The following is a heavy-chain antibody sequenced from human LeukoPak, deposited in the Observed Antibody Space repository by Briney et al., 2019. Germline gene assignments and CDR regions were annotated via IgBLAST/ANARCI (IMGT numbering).Heavy chain of an antibody. CDR3: AKDLGVATIGGGAFDI. V-gene: IGHV3-21*04. J-gene: IGHJ3*02. CDR1: GFTFNTYS. Sequence: GGSLRLSCAASGFTFNTYSMDWVRQAPGKGLEWVSSISSSSSYIYYADSVKGRFTISRDNAKNSLYLQMNSLKAEDTAVYYCAKDLGVATIGGGAFDIWGQGTMVTVSS. D-gene: IGHD5-12*01. CDR2: ISSSSSYI.